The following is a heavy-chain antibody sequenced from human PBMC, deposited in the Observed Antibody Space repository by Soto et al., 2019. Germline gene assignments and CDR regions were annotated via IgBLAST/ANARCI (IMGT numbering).Heavy chain of an antibody. D-gene: IGHD2-2*01. CDR2: VYYSGSS. CDR3: AKLSCTSSTCYFPGWFDP. J-gene: IGHJ5*02. CDR1: GDSISGGASF. Sequence: KPSETLSLTCTVSGDSISGGASFWSWIRQPPGKGLEWIANVYYSGSSYYNPSLKSRLTISVDTTKNQSSLQWKSMTAADTAVYYCAKLSCTSSTCYFPGWFDPWGQGTLVTVSS. V-gene: IGHV4-31*03.